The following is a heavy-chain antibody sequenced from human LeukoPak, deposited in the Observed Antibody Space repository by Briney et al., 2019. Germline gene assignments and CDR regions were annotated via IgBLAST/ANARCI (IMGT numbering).Heavy chain of an antibody. CDR3: AKDKEWELLGGAFDI. J-gene: IGHJ3*02. D-gene: IGHD1-26*01. CDR2: ISWNSGSI. V-gene: IGHV3-9*01. Sequence: GRSLRLSCAASGFTFDDYAMHWVRQAPGKGLEWVSGISWNSGSIGYADSVKGRFTISRDNAKNSLYLQMNSLRAEDTALYYCAKDKEWELLGGAFDIWGQGTMVTVSS. CDR1: GFTFDDYA.